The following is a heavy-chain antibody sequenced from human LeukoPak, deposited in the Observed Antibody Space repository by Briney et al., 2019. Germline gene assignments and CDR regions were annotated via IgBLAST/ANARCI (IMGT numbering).Heavy chain of an antibody. J-gene: IGHJ4*02. CDR2: IIGSGGST. CDR3: AKGPPVYTAMVTSYYFDY. Sequence: PGGSLRLSCAASGFTFSSYAMSWVRQAPGKGLEWVSAIIGSGGSTYYADSVKGRFTISRDNSKNTLYLQMNSLRAEDTAVYYCAKGPPVYTAMVTSYYFDYWGQGTLVTVSS. D-gene: IGHD5-18*01. CDR1: GFTFSSYA. V-gene: IGHV3-23*01.